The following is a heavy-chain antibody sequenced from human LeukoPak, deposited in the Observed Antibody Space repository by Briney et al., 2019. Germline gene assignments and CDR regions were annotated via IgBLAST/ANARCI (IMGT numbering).Heavy chain of an antibody. CDR1: GFTFTSYG. D-gene: IGHD5-12*01. CDR2: IWYDGSNK. V-gene: IGHV3-33*01. Sequence: PGRSLRLSCEVSGFTFTSYGMHWVRQAPGKGLEWVADIWYDGSNKYYADSVKGRFTISRDNSKNTVFLQMTSLRDDDTAVYYCARAYSGYSSRGFDYWGQGTLVSVSS. J-gene: IGHJ4*02. CDR3: ARAYSGYSSRGFDY.